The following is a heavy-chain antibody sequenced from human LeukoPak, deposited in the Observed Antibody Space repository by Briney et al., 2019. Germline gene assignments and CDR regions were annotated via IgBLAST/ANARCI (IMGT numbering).Heavy chain of an antibody. CDR2: IIPIFGTV. J-gene: IGHJ4*02. V-gene: IGHV1-69*01. CDR1: GGTFSNYA. D-gene: IGHD3-10*01. Sequence: SVKVSCTASGGTFSNYAISWVGQAPGQGLEWRGGIIPIFGTVNYAQKFQDRVTIIADEFTSTAYMELSSLRSEDTAVYYCTRSGNITMVRGVITTPAVIDYWGQGTLVSVSS. CDR3: TRSGNITMVRGVITTPAVIDY.